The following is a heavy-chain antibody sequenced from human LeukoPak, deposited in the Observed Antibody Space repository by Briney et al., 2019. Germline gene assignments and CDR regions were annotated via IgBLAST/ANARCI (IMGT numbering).Heavy chain of an antibody. J-gene: IGHJ4*02. CDR1: GYTFTSYG. V-gene: IGHV1-18*01. CDR2: ISTSNGNT. D-gene: IGHD3-10*01. Sequence: GASVKVSCKASGYTFTSYGISWVRQAPGQGLKWMGWISTSNGNTNYAQKLQGRVTMTTDTSTSTAYMELRSLRSDDTAVYYCARDPGISMVRGVINYWGQGTLVTVSS. CDR3: ARDPGISMVRGVINY.